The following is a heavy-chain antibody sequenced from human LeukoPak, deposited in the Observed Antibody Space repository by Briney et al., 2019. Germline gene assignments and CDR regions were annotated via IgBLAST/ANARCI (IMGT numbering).Heavy chain of an antibody. J-gene: IGHJ5*02. D-gene: IGHD2-15*01. V-gene: IGHV4-59*01. CDR3: ARLLGRYNWFDP. Sequence: SETLSLTCTVSGGSISSYYWSWIRQPPGKGLEWIGYIYYSGSTIYNPSLKSRVTISVDTSKNQFSLKLSSVTAADTAVYYCARLLGRYNWFDPWGQGTLVTVSS. CDR2: IYYSGST. CDR1: GGSISSYY.